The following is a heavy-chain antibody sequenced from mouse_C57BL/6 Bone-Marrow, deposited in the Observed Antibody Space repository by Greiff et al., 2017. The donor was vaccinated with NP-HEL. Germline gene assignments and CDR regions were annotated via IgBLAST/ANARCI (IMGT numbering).Heavy chain of an antibody. D-gene: IGHD3-2*02. CDR1: GYTFTSYW. J-gene: IGHJ4*01. CDR3: ARGSSGWAMDY. Sequence: QVQLKQPGAELVKPGASVKMSCKASGYTFTSYWITWVKQRPGQGLEWIGDLYPGSGSTNYNEKFKSKATLTVDTSSSTADMQLSSLTSEDSAVYYCARGSSGWAMDYWGQGTSVTVAS. CDR2: LYPGSGST. V-gene: IGHV1-55*01.